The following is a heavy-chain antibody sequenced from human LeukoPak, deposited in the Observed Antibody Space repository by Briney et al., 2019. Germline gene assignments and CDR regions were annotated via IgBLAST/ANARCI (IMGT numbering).Heavy chain of an antibody. CDR3: ARDRGTVVTLEYFDY. CDR1: GYIFTNYY. D-gene: IGHD4-23*01. Sequence: ASVKVSCKAFGYIFTNYYMHWVRQAPGQGLEWMGIINPSGGSISYTEKFQGRVTMTTDTSTSTVYMELRSLRSDDTAVYYCARDRGTVVTLEYFDYWGQGTLVTVSS. V-gene: IGHV1-46*01. CDR2: INPSGGSI. J-gene: IGHJ4*02.